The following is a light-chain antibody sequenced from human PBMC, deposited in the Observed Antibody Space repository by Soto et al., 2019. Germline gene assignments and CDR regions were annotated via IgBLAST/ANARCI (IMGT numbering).Light chain of an antibody. V-gene: IGKV3-20*01. J-gene: IGKJ1*01. CDR1: QSVSSSC. CDR3: QQDGSSPPWT. CDR2: GAS. Sequence: EIVLTQSPGTLSLSPGERATLSCRASQSVSSSCLAWYQQKPGQAPRLLIYGASSRATGIPDRFSGSGSGTDFTLTISRLAPEDFAVYYCQQDGSSPPWTFGQGTKVEIK.